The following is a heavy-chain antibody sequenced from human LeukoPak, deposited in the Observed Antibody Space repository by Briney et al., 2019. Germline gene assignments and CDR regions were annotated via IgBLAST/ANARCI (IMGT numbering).Heavy chain of an antibody. V-gene: IGHV3-23*01. D-gene: IGHD1-26*01. Sequence: GGTLRLSCAASGFTFNNYALSWVRQAPGKGLEWVSGINATGDTTYYADSVKGRFTISRDNSKNTLYLQMNSLRAEDTAVYYSAKDPLVGAATYFDYWGQGTLVTVSS. J-gene: IGHJ4*02. CDR3: AKDPLVGAATYFDY. CDR2: INATGDTT. CDR1: GFTFNNYA.